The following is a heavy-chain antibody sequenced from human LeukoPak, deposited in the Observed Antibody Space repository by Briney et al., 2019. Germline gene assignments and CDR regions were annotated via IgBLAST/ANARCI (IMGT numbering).Heavy chain of an antibody. CDR3: ARDREITMVRGGGTR. Sequence: SGGSLRLSCAASGFTFSDYYMSWIRQAPGKGLEWVSYISSSSSTIYYADSVKGRFTISRDNAKNSLYLQMNSLRAEDTAVYYCARDREITMVRGGGTRWGQGTLVTVSS. V-gene: IGHV3-11*01. CDR1: GFTFSDYY. CDR2: ISSSSSTI. D-gene: IGHD3-10*01. J-gene: IGHJ4*02.